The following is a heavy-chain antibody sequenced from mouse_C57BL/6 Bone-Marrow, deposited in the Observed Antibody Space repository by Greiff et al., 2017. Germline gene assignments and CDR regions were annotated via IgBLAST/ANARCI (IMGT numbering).Heavy chain of an antibody. CDR1: GFTFSDFY. CDR3: ARDASDGYFAY. V-gene: IGHV7-1*01. CDR2: SRNKANDYTT. D-gene: IGHD2-3*01. J-gene: IGHJ3*01. Sequence: EVNVVESGGGLVQSGRSLRLSCATSGFTFSDFYMEWVRQAPGKGLEWIAASRNKANDYTTEYSASVKGRFIVSRDTSQSILYLQMNALRAEDTAIYYCARDASDGYFAYWGQGTLVTVSA.